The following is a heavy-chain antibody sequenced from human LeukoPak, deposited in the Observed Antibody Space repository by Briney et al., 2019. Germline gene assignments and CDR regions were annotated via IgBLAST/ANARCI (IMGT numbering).Heavy chain of an antibody. J-gene: IGHJ4*02. CDR1: GFTFSSYG. Sequence: PGRSLRLSCAASGFTFSSYGMHWVRQAPGKGLGWVAVIWYDGSNKYYADSVKGRFTISRDNSKNTLYLQMNSLRAEDTAVYYCARMDYDSSGYFDYRGQGTLVTVSS. V-gene: IGHV3-33*01. CDR2: IWYDGSNK. D-gene: IGHD3-22*01. CDR3: ARMDYDSSGYFDY.